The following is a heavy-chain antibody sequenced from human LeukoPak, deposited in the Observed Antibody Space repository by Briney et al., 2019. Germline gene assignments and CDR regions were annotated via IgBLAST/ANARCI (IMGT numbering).Heavy chain of an antibody. CDR3: ANSGYYDSSGHIDY. CDR1: GFTFSSYG. J-gene: IGHJ4*02. Sequence: PGRSLRLSCAASGFTFSSYGMHWVRQAPGKGLEWVAVIWYDGSNKYYADSVKGRFTISRDNSKNTLYLQMNSLRAEDTAVYYCANSGYYDSSGHIDYWGQGTLVTVSS. V-gene: IGHV3-33*06. D-gene: IGHD3-22*01. CDR2: IWYDGSNK.